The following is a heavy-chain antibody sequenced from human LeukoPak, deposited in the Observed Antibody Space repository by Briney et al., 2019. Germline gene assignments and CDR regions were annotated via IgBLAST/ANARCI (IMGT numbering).Heavy chain of an antibody. CDR2: IIPIFGTA. CDR3: ARSNYYDSSGYDAFDI. D-gene: IGHD3-22*01. J-gene: IGHJ3*02. CDR1: GGTFSSYA. V-gene: IGHV1-69*06. Sequence: VASVKVSCKASGGTFSSYAISWVRQAPGQGLEWVGGIIPIFGTANYAQKFQGRVTITADKSTSTAYMELSSLRSEDTAVYYCARSNYYDSSGYDAFDIWGQGTMVTVSS.